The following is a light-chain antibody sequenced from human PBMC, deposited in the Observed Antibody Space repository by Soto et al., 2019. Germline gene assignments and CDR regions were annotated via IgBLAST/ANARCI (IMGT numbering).Light chain of an antibody. V-gene: IGKV3-15*01. CDR1: QSVSSN. Sequence: EIVMTQSPATLSVSPGERATLSCRASQSVSSNLAWYQQKPGQPPRRLIYGASTRPTGIPARFSGRGSGTDFTLTISSLQSEDFAVYYCQQYNNWPRTFGGX. CDR2: GAS. J-gene: IGKJ4*01. CDR3: QQYNNWPRT.